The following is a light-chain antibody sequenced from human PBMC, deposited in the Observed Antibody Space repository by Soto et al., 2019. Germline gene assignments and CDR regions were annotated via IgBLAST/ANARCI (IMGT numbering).Light chain of an antibody. CDR3: QQYNNWPRIT. Sequence: EIVLTQSPGTLSLSPGEGATLSCRTSQSFSSSYLAWYQQKPGQAPRLLIYGASTRATGIPARFSGSGSGTEFTLTISSLQSEDFAVYYCQQYNNWPRITFGQGTRLEIK. CDR2: GAS. CDR1: QSFSSSY. J-gene: IGKJ5*01. V-gene: IGKV3-15*01.